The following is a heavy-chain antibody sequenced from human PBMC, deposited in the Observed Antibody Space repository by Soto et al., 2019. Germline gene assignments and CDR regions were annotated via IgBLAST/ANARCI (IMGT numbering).Heavy chain of an antibody. CDR1: GFTFSSYA. CDR3: VKYRVITFGGVIGENAFDI. V-gene: IGHV3-64D*06. J-gene: IGHJ3*02. Sequence: GGSLRLSCSASGFTFSSYAMHWVRQAPWKGLEYVSAISSNGGSTYYADSVKGRFTISRDNSKNTLYLQMSSLRAEDTAVYYCVKYRVITFGGVIGENAFDIWGQGTMVTVSS. CDR2: ISSNGGST. D-gene: IGHD3-16*02.